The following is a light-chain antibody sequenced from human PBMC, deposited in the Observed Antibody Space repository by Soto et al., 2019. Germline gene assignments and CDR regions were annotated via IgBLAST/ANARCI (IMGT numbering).Light chain of an antibody. V-gene: IGKV3-20*01. CDR1: QSVATN. Sequence: EIVMTQSPATLSMSPGERATLSCRASQSVATNLAWYQQKPGQPPRLLIYGASSRATGIPDRFSGSGSGTDFTLTISRLVPADFAVYYCRQYGRSLGFAFGGGTKVDI. CDR2: GAS. J-gene: IGKJ4*01. CDR3: RQYGRSLGFA.